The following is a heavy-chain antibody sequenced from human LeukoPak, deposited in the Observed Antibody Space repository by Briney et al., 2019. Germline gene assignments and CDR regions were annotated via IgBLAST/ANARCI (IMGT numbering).Heavy chain of an antibody. Sequence: ASVKVSCKTSGYTFSGSYIHWVRQAPGQGLEWMGRINPNSGDTNYAQNFHGRVTMTRDTSITTAYMELSSLTSDDTAVYFCARSAGHCNNGVCFTDYYMDVWGKGTTVTVSS. J-gene: IGHJ6*03. V-gene: IGHV1-2*06. CDR3: ARSAGHCNNGVCFTDYYMDV. D-gene: IGHD2-8*01. CDR2: INPNSGDT. CDR1: GYTFSGSY.